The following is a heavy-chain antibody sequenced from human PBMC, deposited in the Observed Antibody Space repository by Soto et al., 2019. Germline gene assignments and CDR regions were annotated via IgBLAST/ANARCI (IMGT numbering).Heavy chain of an antibody. CDR1: GGSISSYY. CDR3: AGVGDTAMDAKFDY. Sequence: PSETLSLTCTVSGGSISSYYWSWIRQPPGKGLEWIGYIYYSGSTNYNPSLKSRVTISVDTSKNQFSLKLSSVTAADTAVYYCAGVGDTAMDAKFDYWGQGTLVTVSS. J-gene: IGHJ4*02. V-gene: IGHV4-59*01. D-gene: IGHD5-18*01. CDR2: IYYSGST.